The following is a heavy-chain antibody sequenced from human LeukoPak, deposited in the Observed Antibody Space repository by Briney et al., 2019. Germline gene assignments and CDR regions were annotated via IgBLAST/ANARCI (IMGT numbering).Heavy chain of an antibody. J-gene: IGHJ4*02. D-gene: IGHD6-19*01. CDR2: IIPIFGTA. V-gene: IGHV1-69*06. Sequence: ASVKVSCKASGGTFSSYAISWVRQAPGQGLEWMGGIIPIFGTANYAQKFQGRVTITADKSTSTAYMELGSLRSGDTAVYYCARARNSQGAVAGPDYWGQGTLVTVSS. CDR3: ARARNSQGAVAGPDY. CDR1: GGTFSSYA.